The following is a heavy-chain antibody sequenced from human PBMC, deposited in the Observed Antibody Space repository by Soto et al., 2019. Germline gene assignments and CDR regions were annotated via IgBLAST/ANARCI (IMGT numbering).Heavy chain of an antibody. V-gene: IGHV3-23*01. CDR3: AKGRIGGTNWFDP. CDR2: ISRSGDST. CDR1: GFTFSSYA. D-gene: IGHD3-16*01. Sequence: EVQLLESGGGLVQPGGSLRLSCAASGFTFSSYAMSWVRQAPGKGLEWVSGISRSGDSTYYADSVKGRFTISRDNAKNTRYLQMNSLRAEDTAVYYCAKGRIGGTNWFDPWGQGTLVTVSS. J-gene: IGHJ5*02.